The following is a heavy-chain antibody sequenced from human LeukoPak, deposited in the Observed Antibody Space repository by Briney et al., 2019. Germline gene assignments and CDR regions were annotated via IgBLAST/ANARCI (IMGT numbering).Heavy chain of an antibody. CDR3: ARGQLLLEGYFYMDV. D-gene: IGHD2-2*01. CDR1: GFTVSSNY. Sequence: QPGGSLRLSCAASGFTVSSNYMSWVRQAPGKGLEWVSVIYSGGSTYYADSVKGRFTISRDNSKNTLYLQMNSLRGEDTAVYYCARGQLLLEGYFYMDVWGKGTTVTVSS. CDR2: IYSGGST. V-gene: IGHV3-66*02. J-gene: IGHJ6*03.